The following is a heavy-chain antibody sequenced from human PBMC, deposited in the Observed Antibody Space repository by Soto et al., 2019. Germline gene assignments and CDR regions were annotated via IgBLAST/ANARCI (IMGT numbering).Heavy chain of an antibody. CDR2: ISSSSSYI. V-gene: IGHV3-21*01. CDR1: GFTFSSYS. D-gene: IGHD3-22*01. J-gene: IGHJ4*02. CDR3: ARLTACDNRCYYCY. Sequence: EVQLVESGGGLVKPGGSLRLSCAASGFTFSSYSMNWVRQAPGKGLEWVSSISSSSSYIYYADSVKGRITITRDKSKNSLFPQMNSQRAEATAVYFFARLTACDNRCYYCYWGQGTLVTVSP.